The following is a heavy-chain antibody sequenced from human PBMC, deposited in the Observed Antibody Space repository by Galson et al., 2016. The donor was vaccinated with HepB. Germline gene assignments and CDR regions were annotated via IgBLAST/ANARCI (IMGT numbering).Heavy chain of an antibody. V-gene: IGHV3-48*02. CDR3: ARDGNHGYDMDY. CDR1: GFTFSSYS. Sequence: SLRPSCAASGFTFSSYSMNWVRQAPGKGLEWVSHITHTTYTIYYADSVKGRFTISRDNAKNSLYLQMNSLRDEDTAIYFCARDGNHGYDMDYWGQGTLVTVSS. CDR2: ITHTTYTI. J-gene: IGHJ4*02. D-gene: IGHD1-14*01.